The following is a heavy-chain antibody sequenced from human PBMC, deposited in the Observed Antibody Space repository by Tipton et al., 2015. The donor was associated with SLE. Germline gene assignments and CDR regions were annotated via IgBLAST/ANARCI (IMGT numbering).Heavy chain of an antibody. CDR3: ARDLGAAPGDD. Sequence: GLVKPSETLSLNCSVSGVSISSSYWAWIRQPPGKGLQWIASMFHSGDTFYNPSLKSRVTMSIDTSKNQFSLKVNSVTAADTAVYYCARDLGAAPGDDWGKGTTVIVSS. CDR2: MFHSGDT. CDR1: GVSISSSY. V-gene: IGHV4-38-2*02. J-gene: IGHJ6*04. D-gene: IGHD6-6*01.